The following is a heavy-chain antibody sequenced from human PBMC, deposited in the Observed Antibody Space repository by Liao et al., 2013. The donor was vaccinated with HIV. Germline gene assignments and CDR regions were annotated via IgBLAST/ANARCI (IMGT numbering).Heavy chain of an antibody. J-gene: IGHJ6*03. CDR1: GDSIGSDSPY. CDR2: INHSGST. Sequence: QLQLREWGPPGLVKPSETLSLTCTVSGDSIGSDSPYWSWIRQPPGKGLEWIGEINHSGSTNYNPSLKSRVTISVDTSKNQFSLKLSSVTAADTAVYYCARGGYSSSWSDYYYYYMDVWGKGTTVTVSS. V-gene: IGHV4-39*07. CDR3: ARGGYSSSWSDYYYYYMDV. D-gene: IGHD6-13*01.